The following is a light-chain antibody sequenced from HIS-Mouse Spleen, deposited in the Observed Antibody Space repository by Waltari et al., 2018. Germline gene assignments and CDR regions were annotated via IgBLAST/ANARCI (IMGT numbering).Light chain of an antibody. J-gene: IGLJ2*01. CDR3: NSRDSSGNHVV. CDR1: RLSSYY. Sequence: SSELTQDPAVSVALGQTVRITCQGDRLSSYYARWYQQKPGQAPVLVIYGKNNRPSGIPDRFSGSSSGNTASLTITGAQAEDEADYYCNSRDSSGNHVVFGGGTKLTVL. V-gene: IGLV3-19*01. CDR2: GKN.